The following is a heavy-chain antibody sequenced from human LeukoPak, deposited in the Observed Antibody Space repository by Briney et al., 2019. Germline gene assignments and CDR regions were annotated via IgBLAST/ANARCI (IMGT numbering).Heavy chain of an antibody. J-gene: IGHJ4*02. D-gene: IGHD3-22*01. CDR3: ARGGIFNPYEL. Sequence: PGGSLRLSCAASGFTFSKYGVHWVRQAPGKGLEWVAFIVFDASNKYYADSVKGRFTISGDNSRNTLYLQMNSLAPNDTAVYYCARGGIFNPYELWGQGTLVTVSS. CDR2: IVFDASNK. CDR1: GFTFSKYG. V-gene: IGHV3-30*02.